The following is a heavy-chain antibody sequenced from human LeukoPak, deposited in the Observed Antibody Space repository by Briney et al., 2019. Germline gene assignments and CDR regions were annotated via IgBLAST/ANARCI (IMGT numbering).Heavy chain of an antibody. CDR3: AREGFNSGGWHFDS. D-gene: IGHD3-10*01. Sequence: GGSLRLSCATSGFNFSDYYMSWIRQAPGKGLEWVSYISGSVRTIHYAGSVKGRFTISRDNAKNSLYLQMNSLRADDTAVYYCAREGFNSGGWHFDSWGQGILVTVSS. CDR1: GFNFSDYY. J-gene: IGHJ4*02. CDR2: ISGSVRTI. V-gene: IGHV3-11*01.